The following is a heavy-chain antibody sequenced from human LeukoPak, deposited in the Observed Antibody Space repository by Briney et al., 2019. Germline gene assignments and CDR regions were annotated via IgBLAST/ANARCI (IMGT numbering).Heavy chain of an antibody. CDR3: ARGSVIAATGNYFDY. V-gene: IGHV1-69*13. D-gene: IGHD6-13*01. CDR2: IIPIFGTA. Sequence: SVKVSCKASGGTFSSYAISWVRQAPGQVLEWMGGIIPIFGTANYAQNFQDRVTITADETTSTAYMELSSLRSEDTAVYYCARGSVIAATGNYFDYWGQGTLVAVSS. J-gene: IGHJ4*02. CDR1: GGTFSSYA.